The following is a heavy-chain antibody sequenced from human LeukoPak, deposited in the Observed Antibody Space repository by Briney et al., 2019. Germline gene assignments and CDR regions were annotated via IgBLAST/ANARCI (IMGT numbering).Heavy chain of an antibody. V-gene: IGHV4-59*01. CDR2: FYYSGST. CDR1: GGSFSTYY. D-gene: IGHD1-26*01. CDR3: ARGQGGNYYLNYFDY. J-gene: IGHJ4*02. Sequence: PSETLSRTCTVTGGSFSTYYWSWIRQPPGKGLEWIGHFYYSGSTNYNPSLKSRVTISVDTSRNQFSLKLTSVTAADTAVYYCARGQGGNYYLNYFDYWGQGALVTVSS.